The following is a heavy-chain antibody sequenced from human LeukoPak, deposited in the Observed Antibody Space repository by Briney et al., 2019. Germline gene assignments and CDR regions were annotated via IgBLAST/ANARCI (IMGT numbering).Heavy chain of an antibody. CDR1: GFTFSSYW. V-gene: IGHV3-7*04. CDR3: ARGLAAAGTRGPY. D-gene: IGHD6-13*01. Sequence: GGSLRLSCAASGFTFSSYWMSWVRQAPGKGLEWVTNIKQDGSEKYYVDSVKGRFTISRDNAKNSLYLQMNSLRADDTAVYYCARGLAAAGTRGPYWGQGTLVTVSS. J-gene: IGHJ4*02. CDR2: IKQDGSEK.